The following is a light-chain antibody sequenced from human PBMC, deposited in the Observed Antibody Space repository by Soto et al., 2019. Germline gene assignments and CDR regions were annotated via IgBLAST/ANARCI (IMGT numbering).Light chain of an antibody. CDR1: QDISTY. J-gene: IGKJ2*01. CDR3: QQYYAYPYT. Sequence: AIRMTQSPSSLSASTGDRVTVTCRASQDISTYLAWYQQKPGKAPNLLIYGASTLQGGVPSRFSGAGSGTDFTLTISSLQSEDFASYYCQQYYAYPYTFGQGTK. CDR2: GAS. V-gene: IGKV1-8*01.